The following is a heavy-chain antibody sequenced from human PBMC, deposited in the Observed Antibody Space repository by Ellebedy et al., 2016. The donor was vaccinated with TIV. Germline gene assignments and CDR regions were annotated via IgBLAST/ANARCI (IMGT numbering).Heavy chain of an antibody. Sequence: PGGSLRLSCAASGFTFRSYAMSWVRQAPGKGLEWVSAISGSDVSTSYADSVKGRFTISRYNSKNTLYLQMNSLRAEDTAVYYCAKLYPAHQEMSSGSYYDYWGQGTLVTVSS. V-gene: IGHV3-23*01. CDR2: ISGSDVST. CDR1: GFTFRSYA. J-gene: IGHJ4*02. D-gene: IGHD1-26*01. CDR3: AKLYPAHQEMSSGSYYDY.